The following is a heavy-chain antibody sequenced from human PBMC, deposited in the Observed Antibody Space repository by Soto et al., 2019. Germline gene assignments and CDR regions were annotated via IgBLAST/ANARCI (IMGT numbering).Heavy chain of an antibody. D-gene: IGHD2-2*01. Sequence: SETLSLTCTVSGGSISSANSYWTWIRRHPGKGLEWFGYIYYSGSTYYNPSLQSRVTISLDTSKSQFSLRLSSVTAADTAVYYCARVLMGFCISSTCSHEEVTWLDPWGQGTLVTVS. CDR3: ARVLMGFCISSTCSHEEVTWLDP. CDR2: IYYSGST. V-gene: IGHV4-31*03. J-gene: IGHJ5*02. CDR1: GGSISSANSY.